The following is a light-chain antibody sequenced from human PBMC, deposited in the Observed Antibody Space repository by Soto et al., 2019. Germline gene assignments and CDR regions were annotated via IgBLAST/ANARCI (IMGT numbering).Light chain of an antibody. Sequence: DIQLTQSPSTLSASVGDRVTITCRASQSFSSWLAWYQQKPGKAPKLLIYDASNLESGVPSRFSGSGSGTEITLTISSLQPDDFATYYCQQCNSPYTFGQGTKLEIK. CDR2: DAS. CDR1: QSFSSW. V-gene: IGKV1-5*01. CDR3: QQCNSPYT. J-gene: IGKJ2*01.